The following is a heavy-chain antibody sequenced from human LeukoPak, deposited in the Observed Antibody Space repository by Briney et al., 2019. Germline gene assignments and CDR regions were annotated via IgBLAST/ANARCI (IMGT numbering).Heavy chain of an antibody. CDR3: TRGAFYDSTQRPLFDY. CDR2: IRSKAYGGTT. D-gene: IGHD3-22*01. V-gene: IGHV3-49*03. Sequence: HPGGSLRLSCTASGFTFGDYAMSWFRQAPGKGLEWVGFIRSKAYGGTTEYAASVKGRFTISRDDSKSIAYLQMNSLKTEDTAVYYCTRGAFYDSTQRPLFDYWGQGTLVTVSS. CDR1: GFTFGDYA. J-gene: IGHJ4*02.